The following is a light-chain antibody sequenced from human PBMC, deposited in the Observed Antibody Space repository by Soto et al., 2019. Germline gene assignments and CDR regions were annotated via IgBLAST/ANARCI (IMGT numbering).Light chain of an antibody. V-gene: IGLV2-14*01. J-gene: IGLJ1*01. CDR3: VSYTDTDTLV. CDR2: EVT. CDR1: NTDVGQDKS. Sequence: QSVLTQPASVSGSRGQSITISCVGRNTDVGQDKSVSWYQQGPGKAPKLLIFEVTNRPSGVSSRFSGSRSGNTASLTISGRQPDDEGDYFCVSYTDTDTLVFGTGTKLTV.